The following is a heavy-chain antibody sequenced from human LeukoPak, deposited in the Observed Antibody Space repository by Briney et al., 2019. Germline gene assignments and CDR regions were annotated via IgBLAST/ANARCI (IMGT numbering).Heavy chain of an antibody. J-gene: IGHJ5*02. CDR2: INHSGST. D-gene: IGHD4-17*01. CDR3: ATTGSFDYGDTNWFDP. Sequence: TLSLTCTVSGGSISSGSYYWSWIRQPPGKGLEWIGEINHSGSTNYNPSLKSRVTISVDTSKNQFSLKLSSVTAADTAVYYCATTGSFDYGDTNWFDPWGQGTLVTVSS. CDR1: GGSISSGSYY. V-gene: IGHV4-39*07.